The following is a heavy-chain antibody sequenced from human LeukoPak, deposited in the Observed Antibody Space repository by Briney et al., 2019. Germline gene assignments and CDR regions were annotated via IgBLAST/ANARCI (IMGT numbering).Heavy chain of an antibody. CDR3: ARGRSWALHY. V-gene: IGHV5-51*01. D-gene: IGHD6-13*01. CDR1: GSIFASYW. Sequence: GESLKISCKTSGSIFASYWIGWVRQMPGKGLEWMGVIYTGDSTTRYSPSFQGQVTFSVDRSISTAYLQWSSLKASDTAIYYCARGRSWALHYWGQGTLVTVSS. CDR2: IYTGDSTT. J-gene: IGHJ4*02.